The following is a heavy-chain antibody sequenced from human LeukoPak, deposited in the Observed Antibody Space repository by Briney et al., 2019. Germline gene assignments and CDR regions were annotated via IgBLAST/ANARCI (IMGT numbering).Heavy chain of an antibody. Sequence: SVKVSCKASGGTFSSYAISWVRQAPGRGLEWMGGIIPIFGTANYAQKFQGRVTITADESTSTAYMELSSLRSEDTAVYYCARMAPYDILTGESPYYYGMDVWGQGTTVTVSS. CDR2: IIPIFGTA. CDR3: ARMAPYDILTGESPYYYGMDV. J-gene: IGHJ6*02. CDR1: GGTFSSYA. D-gene: IGHD3-9*01. V-gene: IGHV1-69*01.